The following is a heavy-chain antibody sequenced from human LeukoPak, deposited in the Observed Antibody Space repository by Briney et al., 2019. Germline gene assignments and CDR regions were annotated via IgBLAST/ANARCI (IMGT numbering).Heavy chain of an antibody. Sequence: GGSLRLSCAASGFTFSTYGMHWVRQAPGKGLEWVAFIRYDGSNKYYADSVKGRFTISRDNAKNSLYLQMNSLRAEDTAVYYCARGGSYFDYWGQGTLVTVSS. D-gene: IGHD1-26*01. CDR1: GFTFSTYG. CDR3: ARGGSYFDY. V-gene: IGHV3-30*02. CDR2: IRYDGSNK. J-gene: IGHJ4*02.